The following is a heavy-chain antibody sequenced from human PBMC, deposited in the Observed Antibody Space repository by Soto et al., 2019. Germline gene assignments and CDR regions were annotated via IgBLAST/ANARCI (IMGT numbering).Heavy chain of an antibody. J-gene: IGHJ4*02. D-gene: IGHD3-22*01. V-gene: IGHV3-30-3*01. CDR1: GFTFSSYA. CDR2: ISYDGSNK. Sequence: QVQLVESGGGVVQPGRSLRLSCAASGFTFSSYAMHWVRQAPGKGLEWVSVISYDGSNKYYADSVKGRFTISRDNSKNAQYLKMNSLRVEDTAVYYCARSPYYYDTQYFYYWGQGTLVTVAS. CDR3: ARSPYYYDTQYFYY.